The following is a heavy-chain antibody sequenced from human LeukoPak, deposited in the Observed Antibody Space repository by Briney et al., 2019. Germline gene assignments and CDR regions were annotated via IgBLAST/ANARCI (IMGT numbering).Heavy chain of an antibody. J-gene: IGHJ4*02. CDR1: GGTFSSYA. D-gene: IGHD6-13*01. CDR2: IIPIFGTA. CDR3: ARARLSSSWYGLGVGY. Sequence: GASVKVSCKASGGTFSSYAISWVRQAPGQGLEWMGGIIPIFGTANYAQKFQGRVTITADKSTSTAYMELSSLRSEDTAVYYCARARLSSSWYGLGVGYWGQGTLVTVSS. V-gene: IGHV1-69*06.